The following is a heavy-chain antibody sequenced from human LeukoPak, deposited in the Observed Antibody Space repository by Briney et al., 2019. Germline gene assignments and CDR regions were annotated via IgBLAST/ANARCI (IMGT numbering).Heavy chain of an antibody. Sequence: PSETLSLTCAVYGGSFSGYYWSWIRQPPGKGLEWIGEINHSGSTNYNPSLKSRVTISVDTSKNQFSLKLSSVTAADTAVYYCARDYYGSGRSYWGQGTLVTVSS. CDR3: ARDYYGSGRSY. CDR1: GGSFSGYY. D-gene: IGHD3-10*01. J-gene: IGHJ4*02. CDR2: INHSGST. V-gene: IGHV4-34*01.